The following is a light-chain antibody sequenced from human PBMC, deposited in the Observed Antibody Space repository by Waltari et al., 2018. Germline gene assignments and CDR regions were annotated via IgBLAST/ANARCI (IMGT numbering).Light chain of an antibody. J-gene: IGKJ3*01. V-gene: IGKV3-11*01. CDR1: QSVSRY. CDR2: DAS. Sequence: EIALTQSPVILSLSPGDRATLSCRASQSVSRYLAWYQQKPGQAPRLLIYDASNRATGIPARFSGSGSGTDFTLTISSLEPEDFAVYYCQQRSNWPPGFGPGTKVDIK. CDR3: QQRSNWPPG.